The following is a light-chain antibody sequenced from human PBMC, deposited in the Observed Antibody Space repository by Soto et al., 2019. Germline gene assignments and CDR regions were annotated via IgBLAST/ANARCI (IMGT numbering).Light chain of an antibody. V-gene: IGLV2-14*01. CDR3: SSYTSSSTWV. Sequence: QSSLTQPASVSGSPGQSITISCTGTSSDVGGYNYVSWYQQHPGKAPKLMIYEVSNRPSGFSNRFSCSKSGNTASLTISGLQAEDEADYYCSSYTSSSTWVFGGGTKLTV. J-gene: IGLJ3*02. CDR2: EVS. CDR1: SSDVGGYNY.